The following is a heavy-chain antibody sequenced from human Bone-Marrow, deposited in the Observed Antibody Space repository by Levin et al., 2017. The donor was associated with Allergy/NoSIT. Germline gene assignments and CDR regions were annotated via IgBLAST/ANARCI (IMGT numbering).Heavy chain of an antibody. CDR1: GVAVSRNY. J-gene: IGHJ6*02. CDR2: LYSGGNT. Sequence: SCAVSGVAVSRNYMSWVRQSPGKGLEYVSILYSGGNTYYADSVTGRFTISRDNSKNILYLQMNSLRVEDTAIYYCARVDTYDYYYGLDVWGQGTTVTVSS. D-gene: IGHD3/OR15-3a*01. CDR3: ARVDTYDYYYGLDV. V-gene: IGHV3-66*01.